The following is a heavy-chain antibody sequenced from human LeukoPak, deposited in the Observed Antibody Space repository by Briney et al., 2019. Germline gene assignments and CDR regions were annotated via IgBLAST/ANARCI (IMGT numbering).Heavy chain of an antibody. Sequence: PGRSLRLSCAASGFTFSSYAMHWVRQAPGKGLEWVAVISYDGSNKYYADSVKGRFTISRDNAKRSLYLQMSGLRAEDTAVYYCVRDRRYCGSTNCVGLFDSWGQGTLVTVSS. J-gene: IGHJ4*02. CDR1: GFTFSSYA. CDR3: VRDRRYCGSTNCVGLFDS. V-gene: IGHV3-30*04. D-gene: IGHD2-2*01. CDR2: ISYDGSNK.